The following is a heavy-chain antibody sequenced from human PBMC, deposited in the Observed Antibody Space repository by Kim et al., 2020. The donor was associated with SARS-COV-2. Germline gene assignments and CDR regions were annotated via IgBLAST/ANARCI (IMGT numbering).Heavy chain of an antibody. Sequence: ASVKVSCKASGYTFTSYAMHWVRQAPGQGLEWMGWINAGNGNTKYSQKFQGRVTITRDTSASTAYMELSSLRSEDTAVYYCALTGSYSSSWYPAAFDIWGQGTMVTVSS. J-gene: IGHJ3*02. CDR3: ALTGSYSSSWYPAAFDI. V-gene: IGHV1-3*01. CDR1: GYTFTSYA. D-gene: IGHD6-13*01. CDR2: INAGNGNT.